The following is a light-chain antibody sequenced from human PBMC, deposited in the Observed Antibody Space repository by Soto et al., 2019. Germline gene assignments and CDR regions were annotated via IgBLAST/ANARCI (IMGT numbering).Light chain of an antibody. CDR1: QSASSSD. CDR3: QHYARSVGS. V-gene: IGKV3-20*01. CDR2: GAS. Sequence: EIVLTQSPGTLSLSPGERATVSCRASQSASSSDFAWYQQKPGQAPRLLISGASNRATGIPDRFSGSGSGTDFTLTISRLEPEDFAVYYCQHYARSVGSFGQGTRVVIK. J-gene: IGKJ1*01.